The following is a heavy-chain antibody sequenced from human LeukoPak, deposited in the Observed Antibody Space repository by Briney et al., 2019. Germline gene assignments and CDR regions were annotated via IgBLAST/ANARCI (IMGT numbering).Heavy chain of an antibody. V-gene: IGHV3-53*01. CDR3: ARVAVERLYHYDSSGYHLDY. D-gene: IGHD3-22*01. CDR1: GFTVSTNY. J-gene: IGHJ4*02. Sequence: GGSLRLSCAASGFTVSTNYMSWARQAPGQGLERVSVIFSGGNTYYADSVKGRFPISRDNSKNTVYLQMNSLRAEDTAMYYCARVAVERLYHYDSSGYHLDYWGQGTLVTVSS. CDR2: IFSGGNT.